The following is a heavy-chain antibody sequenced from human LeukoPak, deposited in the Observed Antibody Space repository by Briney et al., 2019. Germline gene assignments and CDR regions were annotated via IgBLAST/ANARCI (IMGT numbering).Heavy chain of an antibody. V-gene: IGHV4-34*01. J-gene: IGHJ5*02. CDR3: ARSGASWFDP. CDR1: GGSFSGYY. CDR2: INHSGST. Sequence: SETLSLTCAVYGGSFSGYYWSWIRQPPGKGLEWIGEINHSGSTNYNPSLKSRVTISVDKSKNQFSLKLSSVTAADTAVYYCARSGASWFDPWGQGTLVTVSS.